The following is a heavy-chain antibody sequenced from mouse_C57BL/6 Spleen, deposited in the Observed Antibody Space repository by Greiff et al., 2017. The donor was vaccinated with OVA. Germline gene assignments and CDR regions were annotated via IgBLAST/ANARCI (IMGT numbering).Heavy chain of an antibody. CDR1: GFSFTSYG. CDR3: ARQGDRITTARDY. Sequence: VMLVESGPGLVAPSQSLSITCTVSGFSFTSYGVHWVRQPPGKGLEWLVVIWSDGSTTYNSDLISRLSISKDNSKSQVFRKMNSLQTDDTAMYYGARQGDRITTARDYWGQGTSVTVSS. D-gene: IGHD2-4*01. J-gene: IGHJ4*01. V-gene: IGHV2-6-1*01. CDR2: IWSDGST.